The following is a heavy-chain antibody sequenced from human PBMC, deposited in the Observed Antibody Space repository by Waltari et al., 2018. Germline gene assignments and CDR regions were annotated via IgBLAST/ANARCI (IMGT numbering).Heavy chain of an antibody. CDR1: GFTFSSYE. CDR3: AFIAAAGPDFDY. Sequence: EVQLVESGGGLVQPGGSLRLSCAASGFTFSSYELNWVRQAPGKGLEWVSYISSSGSTIYYADSVKGRFTISRDNAKNSLYLQMNSLRAEDTAVYYCAFIAAAGPDFDYWGQGTLVTVSS. V-gene: IGHV3-48*03. CDR2: ISSSGSTI. J-gene: IGHJ4*02. D-gene: IGHD6-13*01.